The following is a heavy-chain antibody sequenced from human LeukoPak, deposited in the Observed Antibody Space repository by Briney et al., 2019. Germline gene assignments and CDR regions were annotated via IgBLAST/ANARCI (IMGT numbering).Heavy chain of an antibody. CDR2: ISGSGGST. CDR1: GFTLSSYA. CDR3: AKGSSSGYYYYFDY. V-gene: IGHV3-23*01. J-gene: IGHJ4*02. D-gene: IGHD3-22*01. Sequence: GGSLRLSCAASGFTLSSYAMSWVRQAPGKGLEWVSAISGSGGSTYYADSVKGRFTISRDNSKNTLYLQMNSLRAEDTAAYYCAKGSSSGYYYYFDYWGQGTLVTVSS.